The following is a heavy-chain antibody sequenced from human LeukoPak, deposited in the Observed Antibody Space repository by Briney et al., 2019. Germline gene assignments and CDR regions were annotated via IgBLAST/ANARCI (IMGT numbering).Heavy chain of an antibody. D-gene: IGHD3-10*01. V-gene: IGHV1-18*01. CDR2: ISGYNGNT. CDR1: GYTFTRYG. CDR3: ARDSLYYGSVSYLGFDP. J-gene: IGHJ5*02. Sequence: GASVKVSCKASGYTFTRYGISWVRQAPGQGLEWMGWISGYNGNTNYADNLQGRVTMTTDTSKNTVYMELRSLRSDDTAVYYCARDSLYYGSVSYLGFDPWGQGTLVTVSS.